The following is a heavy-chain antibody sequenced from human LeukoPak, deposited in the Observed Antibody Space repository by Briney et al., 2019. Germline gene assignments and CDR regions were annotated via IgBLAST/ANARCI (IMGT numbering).Heavy chain of an antibody. D-gene: IGHD3-10*01. Sequence: ASVKVSCKSSGYTFTSYSFNWLRQAPGQGLEWMRWISAYNGNTNYAQNFQGRVTMTTDTSTSTVYMELRGLRSDDTAVYYCARDRRKLEDPPGDYWGQGTLVTVSS. CDR2: ISAYNGNT. J-gene: IGHJ4*02. CDR1: GYTFTSYS. V-gene: IGHV1-18*04. CDR3: ARDRRKLEDPPGDY.